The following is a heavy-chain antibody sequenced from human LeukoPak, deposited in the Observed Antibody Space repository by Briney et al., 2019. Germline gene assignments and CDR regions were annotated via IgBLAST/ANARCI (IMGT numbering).Heavy chain of an antibody. CDR3: ARTGLGIYSFDY. V-gene: IGHV3-21*01. J-gene: IGHJ4*02. CDR1: GFTFSTYS. Sequence: GGSLRLSCAASGFTFSTYSMNWVRQAPGKGLEWVSSIDNTGTYMYYLDSVKGRFTLSRDKAKNSLYLQMNSLRAEDTAVYYCARTGLGIYSFDYWGQGTLVTVSS. D-gene: IGHD3/OR15-3a*01. CDR2: IDNTGTYM.